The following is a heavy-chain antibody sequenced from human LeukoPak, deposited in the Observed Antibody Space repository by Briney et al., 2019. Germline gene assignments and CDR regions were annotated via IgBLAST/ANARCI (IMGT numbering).Heavy chain of an antibody. V-gene: IGHV4-30-4*01. CDR1: GGSISSGDYY. CDR3: ARVVIAEAGTIVWFDP. J-gene: IGHJ5*02. Sequence: PSETLSLTCTVSGGSISSGDYYWSWIRQPSGKGLEWIGYIYYSGSTYYNPSLKSRVTISVDTSKNQFSLKLSSVTAADTAVYYCARVVIAEAGTIVWFDPWGQGTLVTVSS. D-gene: IGHD6-19*01. CDR2: IYYSGST.